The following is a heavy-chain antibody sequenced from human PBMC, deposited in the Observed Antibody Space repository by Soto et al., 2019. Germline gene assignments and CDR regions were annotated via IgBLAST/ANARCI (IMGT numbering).Heavy chain of an antibody. V-gene: IGHV4-34*01. Sequence: QVQLQQWGAGLLKPSETLSLTCAAYGGSFSGYYWTWIRQPPGTGLEWIGEINPSGSTNYNPSLKSRVTTSVDTSKNQFSLKLTSVTAADTAVYYCARDKITGLFDYWGQGTLVTVSS. CDR2: INPSGST. J-gene: IGHJ4*02. CDR3: ARDKITGLFDY. CDR1: GGSFSGYY. D-gene: IGHD2-8*02.